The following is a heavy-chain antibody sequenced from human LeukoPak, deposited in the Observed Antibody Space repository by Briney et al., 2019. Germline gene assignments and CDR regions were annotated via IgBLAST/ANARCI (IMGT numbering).Heavy chain of an antibody. CDR2: IWYDGSNK. D-gene: IGHD4/OR15-4a*01. CDR3: AKDPGYGPKMRCYFDY. CDR1: GFTFSSYG. J-gene: IGHJ4*02. Sequence: GGSLRLSCAASGFTFSSYGMHWVRQAPGKGLEWVAVIWYDGSNKYYADSVKGRFTISRDNSKNTLYLQMNSLRAEDTAVYYCAKDPGYGPKMRCYFDYWGQGTLVTVSS. V-gene: IGHV3-33*06.